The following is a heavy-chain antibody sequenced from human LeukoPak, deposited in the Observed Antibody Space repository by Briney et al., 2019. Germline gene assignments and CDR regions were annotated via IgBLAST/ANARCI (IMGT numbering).Heavy chain of an antibody. CDR2: ISGSGGST. D-gene: IGHD4-17*01. J-gene: IGHJ5*02. CDR3: AKDDYGDLNWFDP. CDR1: GFTFSSYA. Sequence: GGSLRLSCAVSGFTFSSYAMSWVRQAPGKGLEWVSAISGSGGSTYYADSVKGRFTISRDNSKNTLYLQLNSLRAEDTAVYYCAKDDYGDLNWFDPWGQGTLVTVSS. V-gene: IGHV3-23*01.